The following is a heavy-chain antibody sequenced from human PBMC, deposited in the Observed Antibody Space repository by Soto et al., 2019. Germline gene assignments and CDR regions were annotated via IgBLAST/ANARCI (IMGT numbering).Heavy chain of an antibody. CDR1: GGTFSSYT. J-gene: IGHJ5*02. Sequence: QVQLVQSGAEVKKPGSSVKVSCKASGGTFSSYTISWVRQAPGQGLEWMGRIIPILGIANYAQKFQGRVTITADKSTSTDYMELSTLRSEDTAVYYCARYRRAWFDPWGQGTLVTVSS. V-gene: IGHV1-69*02. CDR3: ARYRRAWFDP. CDR2: IIPILGIA.